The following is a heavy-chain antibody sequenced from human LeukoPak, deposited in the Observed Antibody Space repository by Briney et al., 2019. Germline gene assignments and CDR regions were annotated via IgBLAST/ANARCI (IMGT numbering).Heavy chain of an antibody. J-gene: IGHJ3*02. CDR2: IKQDGSEK. CDR3: ARDDKLWFGESDAFDI. CDR1: GFTFSSYW. Sequence: PGGSLRLSCAASGFTFSSYWMSWVRQAPGKGLEWVANIKQDGSEKYYVDSVKGRFTISRDNAKNSLYLQMNSLRAEDTAVYYCARDDKLWFGESDAFDIWGQGTMVTVSS. V-gene: IGHV3-7*01. D-gene: IGHD3-10*01.